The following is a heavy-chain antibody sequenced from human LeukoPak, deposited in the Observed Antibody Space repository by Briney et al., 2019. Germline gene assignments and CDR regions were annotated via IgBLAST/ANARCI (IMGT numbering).Heavy chain of an antibody. D-gene: IGHD3-22*01. J-gene: IGHJ4*02. CDR3: ARDGYYGTSGYYYKFDS. V-gene: IGHV4-4*07. Sequence: PSEALSLTCTVSGASISGYYWSWIRQPAGKGLEWIERIHSSGSTNSNPSLKGRVTMSVDTSKTQVSLQLSSVTAADTAVYYCARDGYYGTSGYYYKFDSWGQGALVTVSS. CDR1: GASISGYY. CDR2: IHSSGST.